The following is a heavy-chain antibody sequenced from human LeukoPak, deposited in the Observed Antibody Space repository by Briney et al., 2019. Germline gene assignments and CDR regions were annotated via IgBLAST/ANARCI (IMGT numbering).Heavy chain of an antibody. Sequence: PGGSLRLSCAASGFTFSSYAMSWVRQAPGKGLERVSTISGSGGSTYYADSVKGRFTISRDNSKNTLYLQMNSLRAEDTALYYCARGGYYDSSGYPQDYWGQGTLVTVSS. D-gene: IGHD3-22*01. V-gene: IGHV3-23*01. CDR3: ARGGYYDSSGYPQDY. J-gene: IGHJ4*02. CDR1: GFTFSSYA. CDR2: ISGSGGST.